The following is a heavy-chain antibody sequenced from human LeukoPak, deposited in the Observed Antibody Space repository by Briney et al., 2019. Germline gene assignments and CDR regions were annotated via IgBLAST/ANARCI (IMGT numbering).Heavy chain of an antibody. V-gene: IGHV3-30*18. Sequence: PGGSLRLSCAASGFTFSSYGMHWVRQAPGKGLEWVAVISYDGSNKYYADSVKGRFTISRDNSKNTLYLQMNSLRAEDTAVYYCAKGGDDYGDSYPFDYWGQGTLVTVSS. CDR3: AKGGDDYGDSYPFDY. J-gene: IGHJ4*02. CDR2: ISYDGSNK. CDR1: GFTFSSYG. D-gene: IGHD4-17*01.